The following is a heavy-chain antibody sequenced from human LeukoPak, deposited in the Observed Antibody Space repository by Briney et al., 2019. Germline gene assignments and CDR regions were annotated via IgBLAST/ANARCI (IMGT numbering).Heavy chain of an antibody. CDR2: ISWNSGSI. CDR3: AKGGSYDSSGYFDY. D-gene: IGHD3-22*01. J-gene: IGHJ4*02. CDR1: GFTFDDYA. V-gene: IGHV3-9*01. Sequence: GGSLRLSCAASGFTFDDYAMHWVRQAPGKGLEWVSGISWNSGSIGYADSVRGRFTISRDNAKNSLYLQMNSLRAEDTALYYCAKGGSYDSSGYFDYWGQGTLVTVYS.